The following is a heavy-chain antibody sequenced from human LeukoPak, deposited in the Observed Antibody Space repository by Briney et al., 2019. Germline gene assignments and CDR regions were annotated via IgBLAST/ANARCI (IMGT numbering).Heavy chain of an antibody. D-gene: IGHD2-15*01. CDR2: IPYDGNNK. CDR3: AKDFHPHDSSVYMDV. Sequence: QPGGSLRLSCTASGFTFSSYDMNWVRQAPGEGLEWVAVIPYDGNNKYYADSVKGRFTISRDNSKKTLYLQMNSLKTEDTAVYYCAKDFHPHDSSVYMDVWGKGTTVTISS. J-gene: IGHJ6*03. V-gene: IGHV3-30*18. CDR1: GFTFSSYD.